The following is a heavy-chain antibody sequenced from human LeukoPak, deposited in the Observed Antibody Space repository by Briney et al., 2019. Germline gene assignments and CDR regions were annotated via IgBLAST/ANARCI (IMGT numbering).Heavy chain of an antibody. J-gene: IGHJ4*02. CDR1: GGSISSSNW. D-gene: IGHD3-10*01. CDR2: IYHSGST. V-gene: IGHV4-4*02. Sequence: TTSETLSLACAVSGGSISSSNWWSWVRQPPGKGLEWIGEIYHSGSTNYNPSLKSRVTISVDKSKNQFSLKLSSVTAADTAVYYCARDLSGSGSYETWGQGTLVTVSS. CDR3: ARDLSGSGSYET.